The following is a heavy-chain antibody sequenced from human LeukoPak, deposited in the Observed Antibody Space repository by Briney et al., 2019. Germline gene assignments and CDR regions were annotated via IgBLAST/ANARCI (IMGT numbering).Heavy chain of an antibody. Sequence: PSETLSLTCAVYGGSFSGYYWSWIRQPPGKGLEWIGEINHSGSTNYNPSLKSRVTISVDTSKNQFSLKLSSVTAADTAVYYCARNIAARRGFQHWGQGTLVTVSS. V-gene: IGHV4-34*01. CDR1: GGSFSGYY. J-gene: IGHJ1*01. CDR2: INHSGST. CDR3: ARNIAARRGFQH. D-gene: IGHD6-6*01.